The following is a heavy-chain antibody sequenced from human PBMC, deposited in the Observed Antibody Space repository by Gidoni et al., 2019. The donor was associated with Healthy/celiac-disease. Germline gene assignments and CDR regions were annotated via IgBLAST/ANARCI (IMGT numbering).Heavy chain of an antibody. V-gene: IGHV4-39*01. Sequence: QLQLQESGPGLVKPSETLSLTCTVSGGSISRSSYYWGWIRQPPGKGLEWIGSIYYSGSTYYNPSLKSRVTISVDTSKNQFSLKLSSVTAADTAVYYCARVPYDFWSGYWGPPRYGMDVWGQGTTVTVSS. CDR1: GGSISRSSYY. CDR2: IYYSGST. J-gene: IGHJ6*02. D-gene: IGHD3-3*01. CDR3: ARVPYDFWSGYWGPPRYGMDV.